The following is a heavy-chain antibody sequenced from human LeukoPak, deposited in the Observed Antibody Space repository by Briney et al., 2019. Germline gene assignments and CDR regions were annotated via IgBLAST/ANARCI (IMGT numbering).Heavy chain of an antibody. J-gene: IGHJ4*02. CDR2: IYYSGST. V-gene: IGHV4-30-4*08. CDR1: GGSISSGDYY. CDR3: ARLNPSPLLYTYYFDY. D-gene: IGHD2-2*02. Sequence: SQTLSLTCTVSGGSISSGDYYWSWIRQPPGKGLEWIGYIYYSGSTYYNPSLKSRVTISVDTSKNQFSLKLSSVTAADTAVYYCARLNPSPLLYTYYFDYWGQGTLVTVSS.